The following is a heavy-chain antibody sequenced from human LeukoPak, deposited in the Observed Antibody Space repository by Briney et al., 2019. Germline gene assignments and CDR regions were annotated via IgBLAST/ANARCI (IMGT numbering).Heavy chain of an antibody. CDR1: AGSISSYY. D-gene: IGHD2-2*01. CDR3: ARGLGYCSSTSCSSDFDY. Sequence: SETLSHTCPVSAGSISSYYWSWIRQPPGQGPEWIGYIYYSGSTYYNPSLKSRVTISVDTSKNQFSLKLSSVTAADTAVYYCARGLGYCSSTSCSSDFDYWGQGTLVTVSS. CDR2: IYYSGST. J-gene: IGHJ4*02. V-gene: IGHV4-59*12.